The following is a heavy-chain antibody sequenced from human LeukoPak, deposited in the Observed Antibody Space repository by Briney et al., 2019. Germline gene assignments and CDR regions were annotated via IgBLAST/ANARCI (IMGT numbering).Heavy chain of an antibody. V-gene: IGHV3-74*01. J-gene: IGHJ6*02. D-gene: IGHD2-15*01. CDR1: GFTFSSYW. CDR2: INTDGSRT. Sequence: GVLRLSCAASGFTFSSYWMHWVRQAPGKGLVWVSCINTDGSRTTYADSVKGRFTISRDYAKNMLYLQMNSLRAEDTAVYYCARVYCSGGSCYGYYYYGMDVWGQGTTVTVSS. CDR3: ARVYCSGGSCYGYYYYGMDV.